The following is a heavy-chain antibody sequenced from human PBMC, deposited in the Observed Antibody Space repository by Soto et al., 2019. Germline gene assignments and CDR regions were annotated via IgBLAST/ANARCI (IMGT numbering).Heavy chain of an antibody. V-gene: IGHV2-5*02. CDR1: GFSLSTNAVG. CDR2: IYWDDDK. J-gene: IGHJ4*02. Sequence: QITLKESGPTLVKPTQTLTLTCTFSGFSLSTNAVGVGWIRQPPGKALEWLALIYWDDDKRYSPSLKSRLTITKDTPKNQVVLTMTNMDPVDTATYYCAHTPTYYGDCNFDYWGQGTLVTVSS. D-gene: IGHD4-17*01. CDR3: AHTPTYYGDCNFDY.